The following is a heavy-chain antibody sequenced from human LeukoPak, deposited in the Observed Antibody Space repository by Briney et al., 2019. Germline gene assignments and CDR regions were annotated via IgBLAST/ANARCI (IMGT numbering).Heavy chain of an antibody. CDR2: ITGSGGTS. D-gene: IGHD2-2*01. CDR1: GFTFSSCA. CDR3: AKESTRGIEVYFDS. J-gene: IGHJ4*02. Sequence: GGSLRLSCTASGFTFSSCAMSWVRQAPGKGLQWVSSITGSGGTSYYADSVKGRFTISRDNSKNTLYLEMNSLRADDTAVYFCAKESTRGIEVYFDSWGQGTLVTVSS. V-gene: IGHV3-23*01.